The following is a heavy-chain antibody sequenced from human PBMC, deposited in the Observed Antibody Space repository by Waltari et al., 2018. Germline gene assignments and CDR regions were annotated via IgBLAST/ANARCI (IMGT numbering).Heavy chain of an antibody. CDR2: ITGRGGST. J-gene: IGHJ5*01. V-gene: IGHV3-23*01. Sequence: EVQLLESGGDLVQPGGSLRLSCAASGCTFSSSAMSWVRQAPGQGLEWVSSITGRGGSTFYADSVRGRFTISRDNSKSTLFLQMNSLRAEDTAVFYCAKDITPASGRISPFDSWGQGTLVTVSS. CDR3: AKDITPASGRISPFDS. CDR1: GCTFSSSA. D-gene: IGHD1-26*01.